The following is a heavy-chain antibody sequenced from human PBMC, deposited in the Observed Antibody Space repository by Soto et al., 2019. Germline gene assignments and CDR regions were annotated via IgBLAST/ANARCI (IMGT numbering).Heavy chain of an antibody. CDR1: GYTLTELS. CDR2: FDPEDGET. V-gene: IGHV1-24*01. Sequence: ASVKVSCKVSGYTLTELSMHWVRQAPGKGLEWMGGFDPEDGETIYAQKFQGRVTMTEDTSTDTAYMELSSLRSEDTAVYYCATSIVGATGGRYYYYGMDVWGQGTTVTVSS. CDR3: ATSIVGATGGRYYYYGMDV. J-gene: IGHJ6*02. D-gene: IGHD1-26*01.